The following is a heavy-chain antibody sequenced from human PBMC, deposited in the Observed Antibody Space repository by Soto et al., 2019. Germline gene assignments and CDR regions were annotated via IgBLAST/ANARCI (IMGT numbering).Heavy chain of an antibody. CDR1: GYTYTSYG. J-gene: IGHJ4*02. CDR2: ISAYKCNT. Sequence: QVQLVQSGTEVKKPGASVKVSCQASGYTYTSYGISWVRQAPGQGLEWMGWISAYKCNTNYAQKFRDRVTMTTDTSTSTAYMELRSLRSDDTAVYYCARDRGSGWFVYWGQGTLATVSS. CDR3: ARDRGSGWFVY. V-gene: IGHV1-18*01. D-gene: IGHD6-19*01.